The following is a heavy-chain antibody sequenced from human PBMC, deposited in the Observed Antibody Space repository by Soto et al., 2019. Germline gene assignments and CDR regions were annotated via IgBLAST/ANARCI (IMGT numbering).Heavy chain of an antibody. CDR1: GFSLSTSGVG. Sequence: SGPTLVNPTQTLTLTCTFSGFSLSTSGVGVGWIRQPPGKALEWLALIYWNDDKRYSPSLESRLTITKDTSKNQVVLTMTNMDPVDTATYYCAHGRSGSYWYGLGAFDIWGQGTMVTVSS. V-gene: IGHV2-5*01. CDR3: AHGRSGSYWYGLGAFDI. D-gene: IGHD1-26*01. J-gene: IGHJ3*02. CDR2: IYWNDDK.